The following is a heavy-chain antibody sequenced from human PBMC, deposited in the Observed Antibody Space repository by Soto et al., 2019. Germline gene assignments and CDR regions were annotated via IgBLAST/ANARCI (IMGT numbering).Heavy chain of an antibody. CDR3: AKAANHELGYGYGHYFEY. Sequence: GGSLRLSCAASGFTFSSYWMSWVRQAPGKGLEWVANIKQDGSEKYYVDSVKGRFTISRDNAKNSLYLQMNSLRAEDTAVYYCAKAANHELGYGYGHYFEYWGQGTLVTVSS. V-gene: IGHV3-7*01. D-gene: IGHD5-18*01. CDR2: IKQDGSEK. CDR1: GFTFSSYW. J-gene: IGHJ4*02.